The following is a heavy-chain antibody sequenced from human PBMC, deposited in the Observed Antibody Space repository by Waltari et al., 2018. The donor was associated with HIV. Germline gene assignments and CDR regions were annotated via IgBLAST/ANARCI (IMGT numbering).Heavy chain of an antibody. V-gene: IGHV4-34*01. J-gene: IGHJ6*02. D-gene: IGHD4-17*01. Sequence: QVQLQQWGAGLLKPSETLSLTCAVYGGSFSGYYWSWTRQPPGKGLEWIGEINHSGSTNYNPSLKSRVTISVDTSKNQFSLKLSSVTAADTAVYYCARDPYGDPPRAYYGMDVWGQGTTVTVSS. CDR3: ARDPYGDPPRAYYGMDV. CDR2: INHSGST. CDR1: GGSFSGYY.